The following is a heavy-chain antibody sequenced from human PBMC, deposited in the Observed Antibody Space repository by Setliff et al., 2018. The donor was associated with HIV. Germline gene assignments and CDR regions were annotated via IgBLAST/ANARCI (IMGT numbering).Heavy chain of an antibody. CDR2: INQDGSEK. V-gene: IGHV3-7*01. CDR3: TRDLGYDSFDI. D-gene: IGHD3-22*01. CDR1: GFTFSSYW. J-gene: IGHJ3*02. Sequence: SLRLSCAASGFTFSSYWIIWVRQAPGKGLEWVANINQDGSEKYYVDSVKGRFTISRDNAKNSLYLQMNSLRAEDTAVYYCTRDLGYDSFDIWGQGTMVTVSS.